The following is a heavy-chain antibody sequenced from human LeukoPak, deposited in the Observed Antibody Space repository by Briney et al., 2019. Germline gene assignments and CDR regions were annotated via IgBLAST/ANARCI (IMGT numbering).Heavy chain of an antibody. J-gene: IGHJ4*02. CDR3: ARSVVVTAIRGPRYYFDY. CDR1: GGSISSYY. D-gene: IGHD2-21*02. CDR2: ICYSGST. Sequence: PSETLSLTCTVSGGSISSYYWSWIRQPPGKGLEWIGYICYSGSTNYNPSLKSRVTISVDTSKNQFSLKLSSVTAADTAVYYCARSVVVTAIRGPRYYFDYWGQGTLVTVSS. V-gene: IGHV4-59*01.